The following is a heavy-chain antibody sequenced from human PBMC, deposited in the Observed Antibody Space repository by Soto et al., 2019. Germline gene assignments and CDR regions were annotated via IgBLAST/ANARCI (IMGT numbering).Heavy chain of an antibody. V-gene: IGHV5-51*07. J-gene: IGHJ4*02. CDR1: GYSFTTYW. CDR2: IYPGDSDT. Sequence: GESLKISCKASGYSFTTYWIGWVHQMPGKGLDWMGIIYPGDSDTRYSPPFQGQVTVSVDKSISTAYLQWSSLKASDTAIYYCARGIWFGDLTIGNYFFDYWGQGTLVTVSS. CDR3: ARGIWFGDLTIGNYFFDY. D-gene: IGHD3-10*01.